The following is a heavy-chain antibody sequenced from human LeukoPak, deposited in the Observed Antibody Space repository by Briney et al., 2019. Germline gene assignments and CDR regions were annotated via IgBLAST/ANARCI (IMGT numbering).Heavy chain of an antibody. V-gene: IGHV3-23*01. Sequence: GGSLRLSCAASGFIFSSYGMNWVRQAPGKGLEWVSAISASGDHTYYADSVKGRFTISRDNSKNTLYLQMNSLRAEDTAVYYCAKPLSIQLWFPFDYWGQGTLVTVSS. CDR1: GFIFSSYG. CDR3: AKPLSIQLWFPFDY. CDR2: ISASGDHT. J-gene: IGHJ4*02. D-gene: IGHD5-18*01.